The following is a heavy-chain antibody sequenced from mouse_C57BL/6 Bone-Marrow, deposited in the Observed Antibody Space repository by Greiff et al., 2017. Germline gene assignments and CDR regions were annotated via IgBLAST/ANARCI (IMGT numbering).Heavy chain of an antibody. CDR1: GFTFTDYY. Sequence: EVQGVESGGGLVQPGGSLSLSCAASGFTFTDYYMSWVRQPPGKALEWLGFIRNKANGYTTEYSASVKGRFTISRDNSQSILYLQMNALRAEDSATYYCARVLLTGTGWYFDVWGTGTTVTVSS. D-gene: IGHD4-1*01. CDR2: IRNKANGYTT. V-gene: IGHV7-3*01. CDR3: ARVLLTGTGWYFDV. J-gene: IGHJ1*03.